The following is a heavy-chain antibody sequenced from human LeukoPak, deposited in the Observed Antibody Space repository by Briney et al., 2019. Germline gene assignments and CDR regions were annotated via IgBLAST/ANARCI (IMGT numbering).Heavy chain of an antibody. D-gene: IGHD3-3*01. CDR3: ARDERLLSFLK. V-gene: IGHV3-23*01. CDR1: GFTFSNYG. J-gene: IGHJ4*02. CDR2: ITGSGGST. Sequence: GGSLRLSCAASGFTFSNYGLSWVRQAPGKGLEWVSGITGSGGSTYSADSVKGRFTISRDNSKNTLYLQMNSLRAEDTAIYYCARDERLLSFLKWGQGTLVTVSS.